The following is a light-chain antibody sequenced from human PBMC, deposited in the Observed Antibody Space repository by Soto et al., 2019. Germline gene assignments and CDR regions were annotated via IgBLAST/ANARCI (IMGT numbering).Light chain of an antibody. CDR1: SSNIGRNT. CDR2: SDN. CDR3: AAWDDRLNAYV. Sequence: QSVLTQPPSASGTPGQRVTISCSGSSSNIGRNTLNWYQHLPGTAPKLLIYSDNQRPSGVPDRFSGSKSGASASLAISGLQSEDEADYYCAAWDDRLNAYVFGTGTQLTVL. V-gene: IGLV1-44*01. J-gene: IGLJ1*01.